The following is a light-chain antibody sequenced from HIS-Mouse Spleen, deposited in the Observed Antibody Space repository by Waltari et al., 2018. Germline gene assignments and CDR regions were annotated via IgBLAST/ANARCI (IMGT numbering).Light chain of an antibody. CDR1: KLGDKY. V-gene: IGLV3-1*01. CDR3: QAWDSSTVV. CDR2: QDS. J-gene: IGLJ2*01. Sequence: SVSPGQTASITCSGDKLGDKYACWYQQKPGQSPVLVIYQDSKRPSGIPERFSGSNPGNTATLTISGTQAMDEADYYCQAWDSSTVVFGGGTKLTVL.